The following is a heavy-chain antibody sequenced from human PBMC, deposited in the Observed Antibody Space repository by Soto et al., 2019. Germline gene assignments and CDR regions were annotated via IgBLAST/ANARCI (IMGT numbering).Heavy chain of an antibody. J-gene: IGHJ4*02. CDR1: GGTFSSYA. Sequence: QVQLVQSGAEVKKPGSSVKVSCTASGGTFSSYAISWVRQAPGQGLEWMGGIIPIFGTANYAQKFQGRVTITADESTSTAYMELSRLTSEDTAVYYCASGVLNQYYFDYWGQGTLVTVSS. CDR3: ASGVLNQYYFDY. V-gene: IGHV1-69*01. D-gene: IGHD3-10*01. CDR2: IIPIFGTA.